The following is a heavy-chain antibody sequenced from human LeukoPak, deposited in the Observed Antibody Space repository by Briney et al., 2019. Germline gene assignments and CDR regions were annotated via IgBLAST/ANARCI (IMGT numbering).Heavy chain of an antibody. D-gene: IGHD1-26*01. Sequence: ASVKVSCTASGYTFTSKNLHWVRQAPGQGLEWMGIINPAGGSTNYAQKFQGRVTMTRDTSTSTVYMELRSLRSEDTAVYYCARSGSYSLYWGQGTLVTVSS. J-gene: IGHJ4*02. V-gene: IGHV1-46*01. CDR2: INPAGGST. CDR3: ARSGSYSLY. CDR1: GYTFTSKN.